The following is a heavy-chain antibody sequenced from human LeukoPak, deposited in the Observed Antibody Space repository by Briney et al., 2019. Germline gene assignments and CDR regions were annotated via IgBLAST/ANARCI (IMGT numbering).Heavy chain of an antibody. V-gene: IGHV1-46*01. CDR2: INPSGGST. CDR1: GYTFTSYY. CDR3: ARDPPYYYDSSDDY. J-gene: IGHJ4*02. Sequence: EASVKVSCKASGYTFTSYYMHWVRQAPGQGLEWMGIINPSGGSTSYAQKFQGRVTMTRDTSISTAYMELSRLRSDDTAVYYCARDPPYYYDSSDDYWGQGTLVTVSS. D-gene: IGHD3-22*01.